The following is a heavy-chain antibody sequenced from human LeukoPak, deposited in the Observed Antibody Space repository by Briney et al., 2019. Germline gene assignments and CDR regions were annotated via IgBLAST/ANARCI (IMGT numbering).Heavy chain of an antibody. CDR3: ARVRLAARSYFDY. J-gene: IGHJ4*02. Sequence: SQTLSLTCTVSGGSISSGSYYWSWIRQPAGKGLEWIGRIYTSGSTNYNPSLKSRVTISVDTSKNQFPLKLSSVTAADTAVYYCARVRLAARSYFDYWGQGTLVTVSS. V-gene: IGHV4-61*02. CDR1: GGSISSGSYY. D-gene: IGHD6-6*01. CDR2: IYTSGST.